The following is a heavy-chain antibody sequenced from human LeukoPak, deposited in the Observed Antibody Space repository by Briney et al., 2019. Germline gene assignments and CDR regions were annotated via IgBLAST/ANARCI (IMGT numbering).Heavy chain of an antibody. CDR2: IYPGDSDT. J-gene: IGHJ6*01. CDR3: ARSYYYDSRIYYGMDV. D-gene: IGHD3-22*01. V-gene: IGHV5-51*01. CDR1: GYSFTSYW. Sequence: GESLKISCKGSGYSFTSYWIGWVRQMPGKGLEWMGIIYPGDSDTRYSPSFQGQVTISADRSISTAYLQWSSLKASDTAMYYCARSYYYDSRIYYGMDVWGQGTTVTVST.